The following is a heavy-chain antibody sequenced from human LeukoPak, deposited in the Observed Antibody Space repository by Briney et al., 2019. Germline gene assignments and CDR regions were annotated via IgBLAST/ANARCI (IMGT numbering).Heavy chain of an antibody. CDR1: GFVFSNFV. CDR2: IPTDDNPT. CDR3: ARKNTVTTYYFDY. J-gene: IGHJ4*02. Sequence: GGSLRLSCAASGFVFSNFVMHWVRQAPGKGLVWVSRIPTDDNPTNYADFVQGRFTISRDNSKNTLYLQMNSLRAEDTAVYYCARKNTVTTYYFDYWGQGTLVTVSS. D-gene: IGHD4-17*01. V-gene: IGHV3-74*01.